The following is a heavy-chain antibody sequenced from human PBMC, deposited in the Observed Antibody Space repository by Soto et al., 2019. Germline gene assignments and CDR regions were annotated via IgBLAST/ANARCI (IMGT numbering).Heavy chain of an antibody. CDR2: IRSKANSYAT. J-gene: IGHJ5*02. Sequence: EVQLVESGGGLVQPGGSLKLSCAASGFTFSGSAMHWVRQASGKGLEWVGRIRSKANSYATAYAASVKGRFTISRDDSKNTAYLQMNSLKTEDTAVYYCTRQYCSGGSCYSWFDPWGQGTLVTVSS. V-gene: IGHV3-73*02. CDR1: GFTFSGSA. D-gene: IGHD2-15*01. CDR3: TRQYCSGGSCYSWFDP.